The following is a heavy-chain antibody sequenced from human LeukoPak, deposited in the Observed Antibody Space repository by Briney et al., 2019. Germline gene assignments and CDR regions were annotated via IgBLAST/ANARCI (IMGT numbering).Heavy chain of an antibody. CDR3: AREPRMYYDSSADFDY. J-gene: IGHJ4*02. D-gene: IGHD3-22*01. CDR1: GGTFSSYA. Sequence: SVKVSCKASGGTFSSYAISWVRQAPGQGLEWMGGIIPIFGTANYAQKFQGRVTITADESTSTAYMELSSLRSEDKAVYYCAREPRMYYDSSADFDYWGQGTLVTVSS. V-gene: IGHV1-69*13. CDR2: IIPIFGTA.